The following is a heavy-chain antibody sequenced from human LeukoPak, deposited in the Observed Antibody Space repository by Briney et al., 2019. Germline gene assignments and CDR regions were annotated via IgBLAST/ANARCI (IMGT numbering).Heavy chain of an antibody. CDR2: ITDSGGTT. CDR1: GFTFRSYA. J-gene: IGHJ4*02. CDR3: AKLWRVSYPRYFDY. D-gene: IGHD1-26*01. V-gene: IGHV3-23*01. Sequence: GGSLRLSCAAPGFTFRSYAMSWVRQAPGEGLEWVSVITDSGGTTFSADSVKGRFTISRDNSKNTLYLQMNSLSAEDSAIYYCAKLWRVSYPRYFDYWGQGALVTVSS.